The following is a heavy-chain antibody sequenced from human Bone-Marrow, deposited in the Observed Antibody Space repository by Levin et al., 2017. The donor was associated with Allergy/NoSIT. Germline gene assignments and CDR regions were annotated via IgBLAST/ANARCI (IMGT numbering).Heavy chain of an antibody. CDR2: INWDGTSI. CDR1: GFTFDDYT. D-gene: IGHD6-6*01. Sequence: GGSLRLSCAASGFTFDDYTMHWVRLTPGKGLEWVSRINWDGTSIVYADSVKGRFTIARDNAKNSLYLHMNGLRPEDTALYYCAKTFYSSSSSGYFDYWGQGTQVTVSS. J-gene: IGHJ4*02. V-gene: IGHV3-9*01. CDR3: AKTFYSSSSSGYFDY.